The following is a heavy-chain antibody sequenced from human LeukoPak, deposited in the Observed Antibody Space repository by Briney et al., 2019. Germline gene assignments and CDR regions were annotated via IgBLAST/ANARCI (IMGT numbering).Heavy chain of an antibody. J-gene: IGHJ4*02. Sequence: GGSLRLSCAASGFTFSSHGMNWVRRAPGKGLEWISSISSSSSYIYYADSVKGRFTISRDNAKNSLYLQMNSLRAEDTAVYYCAKELVAYYYDSSGYETDYWGQGTLVTVSS. D-gene: IGHD3-22*01. CDR1: GFTFSSHG. CDR2: ISSSSSYI. V-gene: IGHV3-21*01. CDR3: AKELVAYYYDSSGYETDY.